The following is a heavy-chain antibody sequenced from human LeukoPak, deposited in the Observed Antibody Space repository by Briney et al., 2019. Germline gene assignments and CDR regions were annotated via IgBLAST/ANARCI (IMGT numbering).Heavy chain of an antibody. Sequence: HPGGSLRLYCAASGFTFSNYAIHWVRQAPGKGLEWVAVISYDGSNKYYADSVKGRFTISRDNSKNTVYLQMNSLRPEETAVYYCAKDRVATIKGVYYFDYWGQGTLVTVSS. CDR1: GFTFSNYA. CDR2: ISYDGSNK. V-gene: IGHV3-30*18. J-gene: IGHJ4*02. D-gene: IGHD5-12*01. CDR3: AKDRVATIKGVYYFDY.